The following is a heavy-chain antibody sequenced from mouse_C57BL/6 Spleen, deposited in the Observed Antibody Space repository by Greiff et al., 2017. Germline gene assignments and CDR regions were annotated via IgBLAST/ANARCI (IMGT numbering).Heavy chain of an antibody. CDR3: ARHGYDYSFAY. J-gene: IGHJ3*01. Sequence: EVQVVESGGGLVQPGGSLTLSCAASGFTFSDYYMYWVRQTPEKRLEWVAYISNGGGSTYYPDTVKGRFTISRDNAKNTLYLQMSRLKSEDTAMYYCARHGYDYSFAYWGQGTLVTVSA. V-gene: IGHV5-12*01. CDR2: ISNGGGST. D-gene: IGHD2-4*01. CDR1: GFTFSDYY.